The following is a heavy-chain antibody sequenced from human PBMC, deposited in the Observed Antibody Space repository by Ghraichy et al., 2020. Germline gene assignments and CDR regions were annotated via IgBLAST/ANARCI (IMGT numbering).Heavy chain of an antibody. J-gene: IGHJ3*02. V-gene: IGHV4-31*03. D-gene: IGHD3-9*01. CDR1: GGSISSGGYY. Sequence: SETLSLTCTVSGGSISSGGYYWSWIRQHPGKGLEWIGYIYYSGSTYYNPSLKSRVTISVDTSKNQFSLKLSSVTAADTAVYYCARVPHYDILTGFGAFDIWGQGTMVTVSS. CDR2: IYYSGST. CDR3: ARVPHYDILTGFGAFDI.